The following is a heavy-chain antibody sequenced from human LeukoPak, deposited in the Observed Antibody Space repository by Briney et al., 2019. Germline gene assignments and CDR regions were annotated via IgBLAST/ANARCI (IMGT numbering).Heavy chain of an antibody. J-gene: IGHJ4*02. CDR1: GGSVCSSTYY. CDR3: ARQGGLWLRAPFDY. V-gene: IGHV4-39*01. Sequence: SETLSLTCTVSGGSVCSSTYYWGCIRQPPGKGLEWIGSMYYTGSTYYNPSLQSRVTISVDTSKNQFSLRLTSVTAADTAVYYCARQGGLWLRAPFDYWGQGTLVTVSS. CDR2: MYYTGST. D-gene: IGHD5-18*01.